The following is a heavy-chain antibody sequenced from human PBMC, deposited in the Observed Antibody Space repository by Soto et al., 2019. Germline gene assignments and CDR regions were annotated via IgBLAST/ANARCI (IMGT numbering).Heavy chain of an antibody. CDR1: GFTFSSYA. CDR3: ARDHSSTNYDFWSGYSYYFDY. CDR2: ISYDGSNK. D-gene: IGHD3-3*01. Sequence: PGGSLRLSCAAFGFTFSSYAMHWVRQAPGKXLEWVAVISYDGSNKYYADSVKGRFTISRDNSKNTLYLQMNSLRAEDTAVYYCARDHSSTNYDFWSGYSYYFDYWGQGTLVTVSS. J-gene: IGHJ4*02. V-gene: IGHV3-30-3*01.